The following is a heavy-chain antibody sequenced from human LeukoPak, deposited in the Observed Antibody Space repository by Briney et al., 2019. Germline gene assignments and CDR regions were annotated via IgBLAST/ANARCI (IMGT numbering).Heavy chain of an antibody. J-gene: IGHJ4*02. CDR2: IYYSGST. D-gene: IGHD5-24*01. Sequence: SETLSLTCTVSGGSISSGGYYWSWIRQHPGKGLEWIGYIYYSGSTYYNPSLKSRVTISVDTSKNQFSLKLSSVTAADTAVYYCARNSYGYNYYYFDYWGQGTLVTVSS. V-gene: IGHV4-31*03. CDR3: ARNSYGYNYYYFDY. CDR1: GGSISSGGYY.